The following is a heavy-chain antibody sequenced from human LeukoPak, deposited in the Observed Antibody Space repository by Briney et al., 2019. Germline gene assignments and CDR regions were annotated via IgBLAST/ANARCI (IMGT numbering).Heavy chain of an antibody. D-gene: IGHD5-12*01. CDR1: GFTFSNYP. CDR2: ISESGDVT. CDR3: ARGAGYNYPYYFDY. V-gene: IGHV3-23*01. Sequence: PGGSLRLSCEASGFTFSNYPMSWVRQAPRRGLEWVSVISESGDVTHYADAMKGRFTISRDNAKNTLNLQMNSLRAEDTAIYYCARGAGYNYPYYFDYWGQGTLVTVSS. J-gene: IGHJ4*02.